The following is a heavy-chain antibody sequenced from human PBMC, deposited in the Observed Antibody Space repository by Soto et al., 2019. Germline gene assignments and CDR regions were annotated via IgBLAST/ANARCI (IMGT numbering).Heavy chain of an antibody. D-gene: IGHD3-22*01. Sequence: SVEVCCKDSGGTLSSYTMSWVRQATGQGLEWMGRIIPILGIANYAQKFQGRVTITADKSTSTAYMELSSLRSEDTAVYYCASEAKNYYYDSSGPAEYFQHWGQGTLVTV. V-gene: IGHV1-69*02. CDR1: GGTLSSYT. CDR3: ASEAKNYYYDSSGPAEYFQH. J-gene: IGHJ1*01. CDR2: IIPILGIA.